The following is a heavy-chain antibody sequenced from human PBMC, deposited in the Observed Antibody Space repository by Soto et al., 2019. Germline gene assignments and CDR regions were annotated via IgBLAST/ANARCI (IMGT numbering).Heavy chain of an antibody. CDR3: ARGVRAGVDY. Sequence: QVQLVQSGAEVKEPGASVKVSCKASGYTFTSLPINWIRQAPGQGPEWMGWMSPDSGNTAYAQKFQGRVTMTSDTFIKTAYMELSSLRSEDTAVYYCARGVRAGVDYWGQGTLVTVSS. J-gene: IGHJ4*02. CDR2: MSPDSGNT. CDR1: GYTFTSLP. D-gene: IGHD6-13*01. V-gene: IGHV1-8*01.